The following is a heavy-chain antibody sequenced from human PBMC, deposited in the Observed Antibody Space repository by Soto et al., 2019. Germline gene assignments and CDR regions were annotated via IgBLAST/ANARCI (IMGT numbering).Heavy chain of an antibody. CDR1: GFTFSSYS. CDR2: ISSSSTI. Sequence: GGSLRLSCAASGFTFSSYSMNWVRQAPGKGLEWVSYISSSSTIYYADSVKGRFTISRDNAKNSLYLQMNSLRDEDTAVYYCARDSPDVYCSGGSCYRWDGGGYYYYGMDVWGQGTTVTVSS. J-gene: IGHJ6*02. CDR3: ARDSPDVYCSGGSCYRWDGGGYYYYGMDV. D-gene: IGHD2-15*01. V-gene: IGHV3-48*02.